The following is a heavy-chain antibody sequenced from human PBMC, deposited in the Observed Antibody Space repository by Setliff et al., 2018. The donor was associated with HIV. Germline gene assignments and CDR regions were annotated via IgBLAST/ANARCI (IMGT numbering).Heavy chain of an antibody. J-gene: IGHJ5*02. CDR1: GYSFSSYY. Sequence: ASVKVSCKASGYSFSSYYVHWVRQAPGQGLEWMGIVNPRGGKANYAQRFHGRLTVTTDTSTSTVYMELRLLTSDDTAIYYCAREGHVATPGSSEFDPWGQGTLVTVTS. CDR3: AREGHVATPGSSEFDP. D-gene: IGHD6-13*01. CDR2: VNPRGGKA. V-gene: IGHV1-46*01.